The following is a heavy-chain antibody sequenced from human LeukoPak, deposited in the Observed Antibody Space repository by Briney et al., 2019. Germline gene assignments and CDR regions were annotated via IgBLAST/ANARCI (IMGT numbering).Heavy chain of an antibody. CDR3: ARDSGWYPVDY. J-gene: IGHJ4*02. CDR1: GFTFSNNW. V-gene: IGHV3-7*01. Sequence: PGGSLRLSCAASGFTFSNNWMTWVRQAPGKGREWVANIKEDGSEKNYVDSVKGRFTISRDNAKNSLYLQMNSLRAEDTAVYYCARDSGWYPVDYWGQGTLVTVSS. CDR2: IKEDGSEK. D-gene: IGHD6-19*01.